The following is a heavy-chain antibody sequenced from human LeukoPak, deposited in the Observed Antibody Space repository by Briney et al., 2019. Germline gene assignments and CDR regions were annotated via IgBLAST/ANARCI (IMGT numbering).Heavy chain of an antibody. D-gene: IGHD2-2*03. J-gene: IGHJ6*02. CDR1: GFSFSHYG. V-gene: IGHV3-30*02. CDR3: TTDWMDDYGMDV. CDR2: IRSDGSNK. Sequence: GGSLRLSCAASGFSFSHYGMHWVRQAPGKGLEWVAFIRSDGSNKYYADSVKGRFTISRDNSKSTLYLQMNSLKTEDTAVYYCTTDWMDDYGMDVWGQGTTVTVSS.